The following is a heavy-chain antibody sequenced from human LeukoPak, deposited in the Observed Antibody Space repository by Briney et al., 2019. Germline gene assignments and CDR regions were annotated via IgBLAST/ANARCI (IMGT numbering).Heavy chain of an antibody. V-gene: IGHV4-39*07. CDR2: INYSGDT. CDR3: VRLQAVTGNFDY. D-gene: IGHD1-20*01. CDR1: GGSISSSSYY. Sequence: PSETLSLTCAVYGGSISSSSYYWGWIRQPPGKGLEWIETINYSGDTYYNPSLKSRVTISVDSSKNQFSLKLSSVTAADTAVYYCVRLQAVTGNFDYWGQGALVTVSS. J-gene: IGHJ4*02.